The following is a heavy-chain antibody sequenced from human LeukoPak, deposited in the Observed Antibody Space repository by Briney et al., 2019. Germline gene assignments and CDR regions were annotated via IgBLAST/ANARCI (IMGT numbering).Heavy chain of an antibody. CDR1: GYTFTSYG. V-gene: IGHV1-18*01. CDR2: ISAYNGNT. J-gene: IGHJ4*02. D-gene: IGHD3-22*01. CDR3: ALRAPYYYDSSGYYS. Sequence: GASVKVSCKASGYTFTSYGISWVRQAPGQGLEWMGWISAYNGNTNYAQKLQGRVTMTTDTSTSTAYMELRSLRSDDTAVYYCALRAPYYYDSSGYYSWGQGTLVTVSS.